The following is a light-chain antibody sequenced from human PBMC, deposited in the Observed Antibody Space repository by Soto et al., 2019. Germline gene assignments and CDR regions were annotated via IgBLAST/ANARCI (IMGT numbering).Light chain of an antibody. V-gene: IGLV7-43*01. CDR2: NTN. J-gene: IGLJ2*01. CDR1: TGEVTSGYF. Sequence: QAVVTQEPSLTVSPGGTVTLTCASSTGEVTSGYFPNWIQQKPGQAPRSLVYNTNTKYSWPPARFSGSLLGGKAPLTLSGVQPEDEADYYCLLYLSGHVRLFGGGTKLTVL. CDR3: LLYLSGHVRL.